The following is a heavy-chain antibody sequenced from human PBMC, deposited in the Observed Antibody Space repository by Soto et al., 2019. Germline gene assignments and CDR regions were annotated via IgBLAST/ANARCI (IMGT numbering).Heavy chain of an antibody. Sequence: QVQLLQSGAAVRKPGASVTVSCKASNDSLSSHFIHWVRQAPGEGLEWMGIINPGTNSASYSKEFQCRLTLTSDMHSRTVSMLLSNLRSDDTAVYYCAGASSRVSSVVAAYWGQGTLVTVSS. CDR1: NDSLSSHF. D-gene: IGHD2-15*01. CDR3: AGASSRVSSVVAAY. CDR2: INPGTNSA. J-gene: IGHJ4*02. V-gene: IGHV1-46*01.